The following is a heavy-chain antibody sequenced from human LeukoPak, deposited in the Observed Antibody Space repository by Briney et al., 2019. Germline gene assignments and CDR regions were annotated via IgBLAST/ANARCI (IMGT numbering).Heavy chain of an antibody. D-gene: IGHD1-20*01. CDR2: IYYSGST. V-gene: IGHV4-59*01. Sequence: SDTLSLTCTVSGGSISSYYWSWIRQPPGKGLEWIGYIYYSGSTNYNPSLKSRVTISVDTSKNQFSLKLSSVTAADTAVYYCARDLGITGTDYYYYMDVWGKGTTVTVSS. J-gene: IGHJ6*03. CDR1: GGSISSYY. CDR3: ARDLGITGTDYYYYMDV.